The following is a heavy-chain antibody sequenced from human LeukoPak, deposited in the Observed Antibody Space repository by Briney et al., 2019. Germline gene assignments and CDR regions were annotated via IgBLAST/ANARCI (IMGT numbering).Heavy chain of an antibody. J-gene: IGHJ6*03. Sequence: PGGSLRLSCAASGFTVSSNYMSWVRQAPGKGLEWVSVIYSGGTTYYADSVKGRFTISRDNSKNTLYLQMNSLRAEDTAVYYCARQATYYDFWSGQYYMDVWGKGTTVTVSS. V-gene: IGHV3-53*01. CDR3: ARQATYYDFWSGQYYMDV. CDR1: GFTVSSNY. CDR2: IYSGGTT. D-gene: IGHD3-3*01.